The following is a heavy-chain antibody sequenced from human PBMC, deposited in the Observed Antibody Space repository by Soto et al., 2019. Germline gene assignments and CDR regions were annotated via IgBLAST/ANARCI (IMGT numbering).Heavy chain of an antibody. CDR3: ARHYGDGYDYLDY. Sequence: QVQLEESGPGLVRPSETVSLTCTVSGSSISSYYWRWIRQPPGKGLEWIGYIYYRANPNYNPSLKSRVTISQDTSKNQFSLKLSSVTAADTAVYYCARHYGDGYDYLDYWGQGTLVTVSS. J-gene: IGHJ4*02. D-gene: IGHD5-12*01. CDR2: IYYRANP. CDR1: GSSISSYY. V-gene: IGHV4-59*08.